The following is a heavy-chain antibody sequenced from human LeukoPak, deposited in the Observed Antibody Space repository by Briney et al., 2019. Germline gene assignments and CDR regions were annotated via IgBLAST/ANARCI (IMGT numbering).Heavy chain of an antibody. CDR1: GFTFSSHS. Sequence: PGGSLRLSCAASGFTFSSHSMNWVRQAPGKGLEWVSYISSSSSTIYYADSVKGRFTISRDNAKNSLYLQMNSLRAEDTAVYYCARDLEYYDSSGYYYVGSYWGQGTLVTVSS. V-gene: IGHV3-48*01. D-gene: IGHD3-22*01. CDR2: ISSSSSTI. CDR3: ARDLEYYDSSGYYYVGSY. J-gene: IGHJ4*02.